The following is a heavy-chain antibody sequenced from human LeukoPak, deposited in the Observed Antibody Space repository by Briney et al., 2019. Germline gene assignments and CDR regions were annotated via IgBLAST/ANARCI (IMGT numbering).Heavy chain of an antibody. V-gene: IGHV4-39*07. D-gene: IGHD3-10*01. CDR1: GGSISSSSYY. J-gene: IGHJ5*02. Sequence: SETLSLTCTVSGGSISSSSYYWGWIRQPPGKGLEWIGSIYYSGSTYYNPSLKSRVTISVDTSKNQFSLKLSSVTAADTAVYYCARDRGGGFDPWGQGTLVTVSS. CDR3: ARDRGGGFDP. CDR2: IYYSGST.